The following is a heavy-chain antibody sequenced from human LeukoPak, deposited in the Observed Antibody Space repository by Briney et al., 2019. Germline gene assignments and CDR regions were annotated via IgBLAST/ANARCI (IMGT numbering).Heavy chain of an antibody. V-gene: IGHV3-30*02. CDR1: GFTFNYYG. CDR2: IRYDGNDK. J-gene: IGHJ5*02. CDR3: AKDLMRDRWFGES. D-gene: IGHD3-10*01. Sequence: GGSLRLSCAASGFTFNYYGMHWVRQAPGKGLEWVAFIRYDGNDKFYADSVKGRFTISRDTSRNTLFLQMNSLRAEDTAVYYCAKDLMRDRWFGESWGQGTLVTVSS.